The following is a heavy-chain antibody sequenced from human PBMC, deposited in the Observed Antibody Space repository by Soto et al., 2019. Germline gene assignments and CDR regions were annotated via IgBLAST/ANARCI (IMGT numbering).Heavy chain of an antibody. CDR3: SADHPHTAIGWPV. Sequence: QMQLVQSAPEVKKPGTSVRVSCKASGFDFGSFSIQFLRQTRGRGLEWIGWIVVASGRTNYARQFQGRVAFSRDMSSTTAYMDLYDLKSDDTAVYFCSADHPHTAIGWPVWGQGTTVTVSS. CDR2: IVVASGRT. V-gene: IGHV1-58*02. CDR1: GFDFGSFS. J-gene: IGHJ6*02.